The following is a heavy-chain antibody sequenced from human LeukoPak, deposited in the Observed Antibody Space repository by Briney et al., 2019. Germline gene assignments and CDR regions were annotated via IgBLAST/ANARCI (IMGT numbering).Heavy chain of an antibody. CDR1: GFTFSSYA. CDR3: AKGSAKARYYYDSSGYLIAKPDDAFDI. D-gene: IGHD3-22*01. Sequence: PGGSLRLSCAASGFTFSSYAMSWVRQAPGKGLEWVSAISGSGGSTYYADSVKGRFTISRDNSKNTLYLQMNSLRAEDTAVYYCAKGSAKARYYYDSSGYLIAKPDDAFDIWGQGTMVTVSS. J-gene: IGHJ3*02. CDR2: ISGSGGST. V-gene: IGHV3-23*01.